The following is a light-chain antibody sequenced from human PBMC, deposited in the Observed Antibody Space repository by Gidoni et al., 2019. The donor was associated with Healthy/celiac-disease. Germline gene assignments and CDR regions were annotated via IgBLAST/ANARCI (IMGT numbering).Light chain of an antibody. J-gene: IGKJ1*01. CDR1: QSVLYSSNNKNY. Sequence: DIVMTQSTDSLAVSLGERATINCKSSQSVLYSSNNKNYLAWYQQKPGQPPKLLIYWASTRESGVPDRFSGSGSGTDFTLTISSLQAEDVAVYYCQQYYSTLSWTFGQGTKVEIK. CDR2: WAS. CDR3: QQYYSTLSWT. V-gene: IGKV4-1*01.